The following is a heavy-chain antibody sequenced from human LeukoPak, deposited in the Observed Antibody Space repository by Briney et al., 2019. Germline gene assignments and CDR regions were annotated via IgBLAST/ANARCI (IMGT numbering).Heavy chain of an antibody. CDR3: ARLIDY. CDR1: GGSFSGYY. Sequence: SETLSLTCAVYGGSFSGYYWSWIRQPPGKGLEWIGEINHSGSTNYNPSLKSRVTISVDTSKNQFSLKLSSVTAADTAVYYCARLIDYWGQGTLVTVSS. V-gene: IGHV4-34*01. CDR2: INHSGST. J-gene: IGHJ4*02.